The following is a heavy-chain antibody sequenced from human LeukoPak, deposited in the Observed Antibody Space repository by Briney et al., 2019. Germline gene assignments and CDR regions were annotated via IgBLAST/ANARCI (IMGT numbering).Heavy chain of an antibody. D-gene: IGHD3-10*01. V-gene: IGHV3-23*01. CDR1: AFTFSSYA. CDR3: AKDPAGITMVRGVNYFDY. Sequence: PGGSLRLSCAASAFTFSSYAMSWVRQAPGKGLEWVSALSGSGGSTYYADSVKGRFTISRDNSKNTLYLQMNSLRAEDTAVYYCAKDPAGITMVRGVNYFDYWGQGTLVTVSS. CDR2: LSGSGGST. J-gene: IGHJ4*02.